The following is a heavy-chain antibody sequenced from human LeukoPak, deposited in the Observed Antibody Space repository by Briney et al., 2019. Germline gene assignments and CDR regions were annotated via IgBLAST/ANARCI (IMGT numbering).Heavy chain of an antibody. J-gene: IGHJ6*02. V-gene: IGHV3-30*18. D-gene: IGHD3-22*01. CDR3: AKDRDYYDSSGYYYTGPYYGMDV. CDR1: GFTFSSYG. CDR2: ISYDGSNK. Sequence: PGGSLRLSCAASGFTFSSYGMHWVRQAPGKGLEWVAVISYDGSNKYYADSVKGRFTISRDNSKNTLYLQMNSLRAEDTAVYYCAKDRDYYDSSGYYYTGPYYGMDVWGQGTTVTVSS.